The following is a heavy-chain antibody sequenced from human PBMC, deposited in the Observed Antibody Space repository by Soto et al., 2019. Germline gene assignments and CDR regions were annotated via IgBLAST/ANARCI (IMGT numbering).Heavy chain of an antibody. CDR2: ISWNSGSI. J-gene: IGHJ6*02. D-gene: IGHD6-13*01. Sequence: PGGSLRLSCAASGFTFDDYAMHWVRQAPGKGLEWVSGISWNSGSIGYADSVKGRFTISRDNAKNSLYLQMNSLRAEDTALYYCAKFGTEYYYGMDVWRQGTTVTAP. CDR3: AKFGTEYYYGMDV. CDR1: GFTFDDYA. V-gene: IGHV3-9*01.